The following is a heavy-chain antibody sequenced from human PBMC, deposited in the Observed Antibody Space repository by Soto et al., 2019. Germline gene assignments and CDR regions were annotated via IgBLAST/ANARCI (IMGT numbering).Heavy chain of an antibody. J-gene: IGHJ4*02. CDR2: ISAYNGNT. D-gene: IGHD5-12*01. Sequence: GASVKVSCKASGYTFTSYGISWVRQAPGQVLEWMGWISAYNGNTNYAQKLQGRVTMTTDTSTSTAYMELRSLRSDDTAVYYCARVPFSEMATPNSLSVGLDYWGRGTLVTVSS. CDR1: GYTFTSYG. CDR3: ARVPFSEMATPNSLSVGLDY. V-gene: IGHV1-18*01.